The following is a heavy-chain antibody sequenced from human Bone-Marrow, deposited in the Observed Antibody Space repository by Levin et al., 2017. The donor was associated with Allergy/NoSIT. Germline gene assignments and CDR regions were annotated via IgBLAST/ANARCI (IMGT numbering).Heavy chain of an antibody. V-gene: IGHV3-7*01. CDR2: IKQDGSEK. D-gene: IGHD3-22*01. Sequence: GGSLRLSCAASGFTFSSYWMSWVRQAPGKGLEWVANIKQDGSEKYYVDSVKGRFTISRDNAKNSLYLQMNSLRAEDTAVYYCARDPLTYYYDSSGYYYYYYGMDVWGQGTTVTVSS. J-gene: IGHJ6*02. CDR1: GFTFSSYW. CDR3: ARDPLTYYYDSSGYYYYYYGMDV.